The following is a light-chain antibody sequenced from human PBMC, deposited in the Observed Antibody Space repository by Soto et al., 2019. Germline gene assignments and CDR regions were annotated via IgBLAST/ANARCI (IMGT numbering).Light chain of an antibody. J-gene: IGKJ4*01. V-gene: IGKV1-5*01. Sequence: DIQMTQSLSTLSASVGDRVTITCRASQSISSWLAWYQQKPGKAPKLLIYDASSLESGVPSRFSGSGSGTEFTLTISSLQPDDFATYYCQQYNSYSFTFGGGTKVEIK. CDR3: QQYNSYSFT. CDR1: QSISSW. CDR2: DAS.